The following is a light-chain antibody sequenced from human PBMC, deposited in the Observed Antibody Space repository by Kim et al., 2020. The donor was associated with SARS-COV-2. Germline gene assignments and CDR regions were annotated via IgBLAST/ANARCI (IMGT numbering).Light chain of an antibody. CDR1: QSVSSA. Sequence: VSPGDRATLSCRASQSVSSALAWYQQKPGQAPRLVISDASNRATGIPARCSGSGSGTDFTLTISSLEPEDFAVYYCQQRGNWPLTFGPGTKVDIK. J-gene: IGKJ3*01. CDR2: DAS. V-gene: IGKV3-11*01. CDR3: QQRGNWPLT.